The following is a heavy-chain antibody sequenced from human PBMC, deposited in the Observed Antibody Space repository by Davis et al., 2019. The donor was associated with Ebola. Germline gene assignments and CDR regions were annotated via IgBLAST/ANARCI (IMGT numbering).Heavy chain of an antibody. V-gene: IGHV1-18*01. CDR3: ARGPRNGHYYWGY. J-gene: IGHJ4*02. Sequence: ASVKVSCKASGGTFSSYTISWVRQAPGQGLEWMGWISAYNGNTNYAQKLQGRVTMTRVTSISTAYMELRNLRYDDTAVYYCARGPRNGHYYWGYWGQGTLVTVSS. CDR1: GGTFSSYT. CDR2: ISAYNGNT. D-gene: IGHD2-8*01.